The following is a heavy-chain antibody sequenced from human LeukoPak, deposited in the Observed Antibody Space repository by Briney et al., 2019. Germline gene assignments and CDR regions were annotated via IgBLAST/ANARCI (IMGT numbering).Heavy chain of an antibody. V-gene: IGHV4-59*01. CDR2: IYYTGST. J-gene: IGHJ4*02. CDR1: GGSISTYY. Sequence: SETLSLTCTVSGGSISTYYWSWVRQPPGKGLEYIAYIYYTGSTDYNPSLTSRVSISVDTSKNQFSLELNSVTAADTAVYYCARGRYSGGWYDYWGQGTLVTVSS. CDR3: ARGRYSGGWYDY. D-gene: IGHD6-19*01.